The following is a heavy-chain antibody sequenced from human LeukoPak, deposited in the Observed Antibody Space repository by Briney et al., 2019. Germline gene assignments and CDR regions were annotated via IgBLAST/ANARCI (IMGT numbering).Heavy chain of an antibody. CDR2: IYSGGST. CDR3: ASGEVPQLIFFDY. V-gene: IGHV3-66*01. J-gene: IGHJ4*02. D-gene: IGHD3-16*01. CDR1: GFTVSSNY. Sequence: PGGSLRLSCAASGFTVSSNYMSWVRQAPGKGLEWVSVIYSGGSTYYADSVKGRFTISRDNSKNTLYLQMNSLRAEDTAVYYCASGEVPQLIFFDYWGQGTLVTVSS.